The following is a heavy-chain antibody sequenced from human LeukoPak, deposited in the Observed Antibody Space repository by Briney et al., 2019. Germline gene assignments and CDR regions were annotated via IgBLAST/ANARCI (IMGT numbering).Heavy chain of an antibody. Sequence: SVKVSCKASGGTFSSYAISWVRQAPGQGLEWMGRIIPILGIANYAQKFQGRVTITADKSTSTAYMELSSLRSEDTAVYYCASGAFVLRYFVWLLDYWGQGTLVTVSS. J-gene: IGHJ4*02. V-gene: IGHV1-69*04. CDR2: IIPILGIA. D-gene: IGHD3-9*01. CDR3: ASGAFVLRYFVWLLDY. CDR1: GGTFSSYA.